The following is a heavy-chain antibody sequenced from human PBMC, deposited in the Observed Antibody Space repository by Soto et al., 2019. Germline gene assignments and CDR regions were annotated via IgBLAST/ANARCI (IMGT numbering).Heavy chain of an antibody. V-gene: IGHV4-34*01. J-gene: IGHJ4*02. CDR1: GGSFSGYY. Sequence: SETLSLTCAVHGGSFSGYYWDWIRQPPGKGLEWIGEVNHGGTSNYNPSLKSRATISVDTSKNQFSLKLSSVTAADTAVYYCASRRIAAAGTYERYFDYWGQGTLVTVSS. CDR2: VNHGGTS. D-gene: IGHD6-13*01. CDR3: ASRRIAAAGTYERYFDY.